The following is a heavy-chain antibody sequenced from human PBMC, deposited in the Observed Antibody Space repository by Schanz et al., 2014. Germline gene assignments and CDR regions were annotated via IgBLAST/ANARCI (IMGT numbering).Heavy chain of an antibody. Sequence: EVHLLDSGGGLVQPGGSLRLSCAASGFTFSSYAMSWVRQAPGKGLEWVSAISGSGGSTYYADSVKGRFTISRDNSKNTLYLQMNSLRAEDTAVYYCARKVVATIGGYYDNWGQGTLXIVSS. CDR1: GFTFSSYA. CDR2: ISGSGGST. V-gene: IGHV3-23*01. J-gene: IGHJ4*02. CDR3: ARKVVATIGGYYDN. D-gene: IGHD5-12*01.